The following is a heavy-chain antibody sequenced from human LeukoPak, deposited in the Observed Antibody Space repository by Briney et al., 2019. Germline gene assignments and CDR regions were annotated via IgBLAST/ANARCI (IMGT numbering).Heavy chain of an antibody. CDR3: ATDRICWLLPTAEPSPFDI. V-gene: IGHV1-24*01. J-gene: IGHJ3*02. CDR2: FDPEDGET. Sequence: GASVKVSCKVSGYTLTELSMHWVRQAPGKGLEWMGGFDPEDGETIYAQKFQGRVTMTEDTSTDTAYMELSSLRSEDTAVYYCATDRICWLLPTAEPSPFDIWGQGTMVTVSS. D-gene: IGHD3-22*01. CDR1: GYTLTELS.